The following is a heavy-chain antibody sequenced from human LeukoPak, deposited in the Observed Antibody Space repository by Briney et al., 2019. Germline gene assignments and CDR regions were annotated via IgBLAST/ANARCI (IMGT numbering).Heavy chain of an antibody. CDR1: GDTFSSYT. CDR2: IIPILGIA. D-gene: IGHD3-22*01. J-gene: IGHJ4*02. V-gene: IGHV1-69*02. Sequence: SVKVSCKASGDTFSSYTISWVRQAPGQGLEWMGRIIPILGIANYAQKFQGRVTITADKSTSTAYMQLSNLRAEDTAVYYCAIAIEIVVVNWGQGTLVTASS. CDR3: AIAIEIVVVN.